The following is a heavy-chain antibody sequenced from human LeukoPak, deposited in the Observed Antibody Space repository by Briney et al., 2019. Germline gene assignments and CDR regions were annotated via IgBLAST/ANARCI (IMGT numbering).Heavy chain of an antibody. Sequence: PSETLSLTCAVYGGSFSDYYWSWIRQPPGKGLEWLGEINHSGRTKYNPSLKSRVTISVDTSKNQFSLNVNSVSAADTAVYYCARGGATPMIFRYWGHGNLVTVSS. J-gene: IGHJ4*01. CDR3: ARGGATPMIFRY. CDR2: INHSGRT. D-gene: IGHD3/OR15-3a*01. V-gene: IGHV4-34*01. CDR1: GGSFSDYY.